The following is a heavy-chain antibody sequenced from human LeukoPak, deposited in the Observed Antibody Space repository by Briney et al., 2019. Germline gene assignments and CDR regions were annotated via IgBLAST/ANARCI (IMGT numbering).Heavy chain of an antibody. J-gene: IGHJ4*02. V-gene: IGHV3-74*01. D-gene: IGHD3-22*01. CDR1: GFTFSRYW. CDR3: ARDRSLYYYDGSGYYGY. CDR2: INSDGTST. Sequence: PGGSLRLSCAASGFTFSRYWMHWVRQAPGKGLVWVSRINSDGTSTYYADSVRGRFTISRDNDKNTLDLQMNSLRAEDTALYYCARDRSLYYYDGSGYYGYWGQGILVTVSS.